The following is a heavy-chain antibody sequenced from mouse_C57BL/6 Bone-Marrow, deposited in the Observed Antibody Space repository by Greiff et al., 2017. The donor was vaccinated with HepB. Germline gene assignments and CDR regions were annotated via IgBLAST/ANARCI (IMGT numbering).Heavy chain of an antibody. V-gene: IGHV5-16*01. CDR2: INYDGSST. CDR3: ARVHGYSFDY. D-gene: IGHD2-2*01. Sequence: VMLVESEGGLVQPGSSMKLSCTASGFTFSDYYMAWVRQVPEKGLEWVANINYDGSSTYYLDSLKSRFIISRDNAKNILYLQMSSLKSEDTATYYCARVHGYSFDYWGQGTTLTVSS. J-gene: IGHJ2*01. CDR1: GFTFSDYY.